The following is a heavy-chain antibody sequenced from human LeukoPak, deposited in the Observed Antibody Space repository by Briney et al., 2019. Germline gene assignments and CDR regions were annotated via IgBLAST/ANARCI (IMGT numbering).Heavy chain of an antibody. Sequence: ASVTVSCMASGFTLTSSAVQWVRQARGRRREWVGWIVFGSNDTNYAQKFQKRVTIARDMSTNTAYMELSSLRYEDTAVYYCAAPYSGSWFDFWGRGTLVTVSS. V-gene: IGHV1-58*01. CDR2: IVFGSNDT. D-gene: IGHD6-13*01. CDR3: AAPYSGSWFDF. CDR1: GFTLTSSA. J-gene: IGHJ4*02.